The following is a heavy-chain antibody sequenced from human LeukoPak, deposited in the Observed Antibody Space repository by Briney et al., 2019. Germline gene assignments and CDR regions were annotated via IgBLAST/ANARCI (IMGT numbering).Heavy chain of an antibody. CDR3: AKDRWFGEPQGSFFDY. J-gene: IGHJ4*02. CDR1: GFTFSSYG. Sequence: QPGRSLRLSCAASGFTFSSYGMHGLRQSPGKGMEWVAVISYDGSNKYYADSVKGRFTISRDNSKNTLYLQMNSLRAEDTAVYYCAKDRWFGEPQGSFFDYWGQGNLVTVSS. CDR2: ISYDGSNK. V-gene: IGHV3-30*18. D-gene: IGHD3-10*01.